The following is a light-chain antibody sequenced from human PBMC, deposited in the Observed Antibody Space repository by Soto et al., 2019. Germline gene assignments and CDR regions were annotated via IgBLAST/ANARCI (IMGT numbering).Light chain of an antibody. CDR1: QSVSSN. Sequence: EIVMTQSPATLSVSPGERATLSCRASQSVSSNLVWYQQKPGQAPRLLIYGASTRATGIPARFSGSGSGTEFTLTINSLQSEDFAVYYCQQRSNWPPLTFGGGTRVEIK. V-gene: IGKV3-15*01. CDR3: QQRSNWPPLT. CDR2: GAS. J-gene: IGKJ4*01.